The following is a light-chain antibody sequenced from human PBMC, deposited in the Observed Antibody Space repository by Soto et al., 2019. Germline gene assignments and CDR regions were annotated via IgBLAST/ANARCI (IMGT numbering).Light chain of an antibody. CDR1: DVSMSL. Sequence: IHITQSPSFLSASVGDRFTITCRSSDVSMSLLTWHQQKPGKAPKLLIYAASTLQSGVPSRFSGGGSGTDFTLTINSLQPEDFATYYCLHFNNFPLTFGGGTKVDIK. J-gene: IGKJ4*01. CDR3: LHFNNFPLT. CDR2: AAS. V-gene: IGKV1-9*01.